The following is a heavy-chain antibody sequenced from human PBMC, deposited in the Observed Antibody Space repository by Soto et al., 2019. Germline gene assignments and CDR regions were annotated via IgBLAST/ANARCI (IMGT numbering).Heavy chain of an antibody. J-gene: IGHJ4*02. Sequence: QVQLVQSGAEVKKPGSSVKVSCKASGGTFSSYAISWVRQAPGQGLEWMGGIIPIFGKANYAQKLQGRVTITADESTSTAYMELSSLSSEDTAVYCCARDVSSSWITHYWGQGTLVTVSS. CDR1: GGTFSSYA. D-gene: IGHD6-13*01. CDR3: ARDVSSSWITHY. V-gene: IGHV1-69*12. CDR2: IIPIFGKA.